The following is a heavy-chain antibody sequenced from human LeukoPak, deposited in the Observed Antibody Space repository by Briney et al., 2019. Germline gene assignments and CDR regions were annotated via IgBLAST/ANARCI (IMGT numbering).Heavy chain of an antibody. V-gene: IGHV1-46*01. Sequence: ASVKVSCKASGYTFTSYYMHWVRQAPGQGLEWVGIINPSGGSPTYAQKFQGRLTMTRDTSTSTVYMELSSLRSEDTAVYYCARDHCSSTSCYFSWFDPWGQGTLVTVSS. CDR1: GYTFTSYY. D-gene: IGHD2-2*01. CDR2: INPSGGSP. CDR3: ARDHCSSTSCYFSWFDP. J-gene: IGHJ5*02.